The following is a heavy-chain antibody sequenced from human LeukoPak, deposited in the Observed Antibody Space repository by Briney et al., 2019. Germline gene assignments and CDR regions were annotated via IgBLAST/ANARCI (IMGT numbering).Heavy chain of an antibody. J-gene: IGHJ4*02. V-gene: IGHV4-34*01. CDR1: GGTFYGYY. Sequence: SETLSLTCAVSGGTFYGYYWTWIRQPPGKGREWIGEVNHSGNTNYNPSLKSRVSISADTPNNHFSLKLNSVTAADTALYYCARTLRSTGFDYWGQGALVIVSS. CDR3: ARTLRSTGFDY. D-gene: IGHD5/OR15-5a*01. CDR2: VNHSGNT.